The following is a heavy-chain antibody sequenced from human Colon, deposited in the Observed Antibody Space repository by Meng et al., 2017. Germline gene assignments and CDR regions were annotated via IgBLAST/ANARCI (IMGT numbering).Heavy chain of an antibody. CDR1: GGSISSGDYY. D-gene: IGHD3-22*01. CDR2: IYYSGST. CDR3: ARGYYDSSGYGYWYFDL. V-gene: IGHV4-30-4*01. J-gene: IGHJ2*01. Sequence: HGHMPESGPGLVKPSQTLSLTCTVSGGSISSGDYYWSWIRQPPGKGLEWIGYIYYSGSTYYNPSLKSRVTISVDTSKNQFSLKLSSVTAADTAVYYCARGYYDSSGYGYWYFDLWGRGTLVTVSS.